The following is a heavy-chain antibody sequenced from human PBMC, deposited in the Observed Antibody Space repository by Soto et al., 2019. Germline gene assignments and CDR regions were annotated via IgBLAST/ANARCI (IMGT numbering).Heavy chain of an antibody. Sequence: EVQLVESGGGLVQPGGSLRLSCAASGFTFSSYWMHWVRQAPGKGLVWVSRINSDGSSTSYADSVKGRFTISRDNAKNTLYLKMNSLRAEDTAVYYCASKYYDSSGYYLPFDYWGQGTLVTVSS. V-gene: IGHV3-74*01. CDR3: ASKYYDSSGYYLPFDY. CDR1: GFTFSSYW. CDR2: INSDGSST. D-gene: IGHD3-22*01. J-gene: IGHJ4*02.